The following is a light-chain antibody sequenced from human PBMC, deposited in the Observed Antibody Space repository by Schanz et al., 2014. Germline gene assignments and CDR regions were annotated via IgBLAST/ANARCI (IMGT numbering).Light chain of an antibody. J-gene: IGKJ2*01. CDR3: QHYGTSPLST. CDR2: GAS. Sequence: EIVMTQSPATLSVSPGERATLSCRASQSIASYLAWYQQRPGRAPRLLIYGASTRATGIPARFSGSGSGTDFTLTISRLEPEDFAVYYCQHYGTSPLSTFGQGTKVEIK. CDR1: QSIASY. V-gene: IGKV3-15*01.